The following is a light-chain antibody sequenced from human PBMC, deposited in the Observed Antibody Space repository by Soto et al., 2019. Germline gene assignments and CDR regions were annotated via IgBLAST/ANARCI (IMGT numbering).Light chain of an antibody. CDR3: SSYTDSSNYV. J-gene: IGLJ1*01. Sequence: QSVLTQAASVSESPGQSISLSCGGTSTDVGSHNYVSWYQQHPGKAPKLMIYQVTNRPSGVSNRFSGSRSGNTASLTISGLQAEDEADYYCSSYTDSSNYVFGTGTKLTVL. CDR2: QVT. CDR1: STDVGSHNY. V-gene: IGLV2-14*01.